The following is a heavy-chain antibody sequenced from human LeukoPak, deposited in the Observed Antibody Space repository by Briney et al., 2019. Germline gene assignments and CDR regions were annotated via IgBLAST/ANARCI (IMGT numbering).Heavy chain of an antibody. CDR2: IDSSNYYI. D-gene: IGHD3-10*01. Sequence: GGSRRLSCAASGFTFSSYTMNWVRQAPGKGLEWVSSIDSSNYYIYYADSVKGRFTISRDNAKNSLYLQMNSLRAEDTAVYYCAKDRRPTVSGGYFDLWGRGTLVIVSS. CDR1: GFTFSSYT. V-gene: IGHV3-21*01. J-gene: IGHJ2*01. CDR3: AKDRRPTVSGGYFDL.